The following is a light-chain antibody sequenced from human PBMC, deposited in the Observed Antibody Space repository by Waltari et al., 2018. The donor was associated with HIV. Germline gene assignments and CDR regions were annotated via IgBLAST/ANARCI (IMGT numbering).Light chain of an antibody. J-gene: IGLJ3*02. Sequence: QSVLTQPPSASGTPGQRVTISCSGSSSNIGSNTVNWYQQLPGTAPTLLIYSNNQRPSGVPYRFSGSKSGTSAALSISGLQSEDEADYYCAAWDDSLNGPVFGGGTKLTVL. CDR1: SSNIGSNT. CDR3: AAWDDSLNGPV. V-gene: IGLV1-44*01. CDR2: SNN.